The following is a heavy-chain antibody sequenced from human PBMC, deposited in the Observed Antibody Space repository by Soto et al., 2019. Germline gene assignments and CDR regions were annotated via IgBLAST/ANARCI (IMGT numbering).Heavy chain of an antibody. J-gene: IGHJ4*02. D-gene: IGHD6-19*01. CDR3: ARDRSLFQWLPRTQYFDY. V-gene: IGHV3-7*01. CDR2: IKQDGSEK. Sequence: GGSLRLSCAASGFTFSSYWMSWVRQAPGKGLEWVANIKQDGSEKYYVDSVKGRFTISRDNAKNSLYLQMNSLRAEDTAVYYCARDRSLFQWLPRTQYFDYWGQGTLVTVSS. CDR1: GFTFSSYW.